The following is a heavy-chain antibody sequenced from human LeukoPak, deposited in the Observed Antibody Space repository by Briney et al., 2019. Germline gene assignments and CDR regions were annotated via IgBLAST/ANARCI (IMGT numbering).Heavy chain of an antibody. CDR3: ARDLPFVYYGSGLNDYYYYYHMDV. CDR2: IYYSGST. D-gene: IGHD3-10*01. CDR1: GGSISSYY. Sequence: SETLSLTCTVSGGSISSYYWSWIRQPPGKGLEWIGYIYYSGSTNYNPSLKSRVTISVDTSKNQFSLKLSSVTAADTAVYYCARDLPFVYYGSGLNDYYYYYHMDVWGKGTTVTVSS. V-gene: IGHV4-59*12. J-gene: IGHJ6*03.